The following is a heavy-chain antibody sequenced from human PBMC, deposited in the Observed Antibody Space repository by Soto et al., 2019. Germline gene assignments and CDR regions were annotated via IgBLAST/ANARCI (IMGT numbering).Heavy chain of an antibody. J-gene: IGHJ6*02. Sequence: QVQLQESGPGLVKPSETLSLICFVSGEAVGSGQSYWNWIRQAPGKGLEWIGHIFVTGATKYSASPKSRNTISVNTSKSQNALNLTSVTAADSATYFCARGRADSAASSLGRRMDVWGQGTTVTVAS. CDR1: GEAVGSGQSY. V-gene: IGHV4-61*01. CDR2: IFVTGAT. CDR3: ARGRADSAASSLGRRMDV. D-gene: IGHD2-2*01.